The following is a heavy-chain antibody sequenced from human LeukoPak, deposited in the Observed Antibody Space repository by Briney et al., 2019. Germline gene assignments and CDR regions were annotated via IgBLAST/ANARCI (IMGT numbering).Heavy chain of an antibody. CDR3: ARYERDSSGYYLFDY. Sequence: NPSETLSLTCTVSGGSVSSGSYYWSWIRQPPGKGLEWIGYIYYSGSTNYNPSLKSRVTISVDTSKNQFSLKLSSVTAADTAVYYCARYERDSSGYYLFDYWGQGTLVTVSS. D-gene: IGHD3-22*01. CDR2: IYYSGST. CDR1: GGSVSSGSYY. J-gene: IGHJ4*02. V-gene: IGHV4-61*01.